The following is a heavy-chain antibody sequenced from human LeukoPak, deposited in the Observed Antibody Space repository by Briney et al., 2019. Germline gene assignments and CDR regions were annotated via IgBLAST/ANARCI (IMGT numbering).Heavy chain of an antibody. V-gene: IGHV1-8*01. D-gene: IGHD6-13*01. CDR2: MNPNSGDT. Sequence: GASVKVSCKASEYTFTSYDINWVRQATGQGLEWMGWMNPNSGDTGYEQKFQGRVTMTRDTSISTAYMELSNLRSDDTAVYYRARFRSRSAEWGQGTPVTVSS. J-gene: IGHJ4*02. CDR1: EYTFTSYD. CDR3: ARFRSRSAE.